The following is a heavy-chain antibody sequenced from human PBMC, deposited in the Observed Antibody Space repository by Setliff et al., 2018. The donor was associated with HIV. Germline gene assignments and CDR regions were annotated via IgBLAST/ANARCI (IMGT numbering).Heavy chain of an antibody. CDR1: GYKFTDYW. Sequence: GESLKISCKGFGYKFTDYWVGWVRQMPGEGLEWMGVIYGDGSDPRYSPSFQGQVTIPVDKSINTAYLRWTSLKASDTALYYCARPQYHQSSDAFDIWGQGTIVTVSS. V-gene: IGHV5-51*01. J-gene: IGHJ3*02. CDR3: ARPQYHQSSDAFDI. CDR2: IYGDGSDP.